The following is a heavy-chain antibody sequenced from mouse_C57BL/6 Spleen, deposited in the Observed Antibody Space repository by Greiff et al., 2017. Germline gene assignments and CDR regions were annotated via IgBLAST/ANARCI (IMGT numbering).Heavy chain of an antibody. Sequence: EVKLVESGPELVKPGASVKISCKASGYSFTDYNMNWVKQSNGKSLEWIGVINPNYGTTSYNQKFKGKATLTVDQSSSTAYMQLNSLTSEDSAVYYCARWEDYYGSSYYYAMDYWGQGTSVTVSS. J-gene: IGHJ4*01. V-gene: IGHV1-39*01. CDR1: GYSFTDYN. CDR3: ARWEDYYGSSYYYAMDY. D-gene: IGHD1-1*01. CDR2: INPNYGTT.